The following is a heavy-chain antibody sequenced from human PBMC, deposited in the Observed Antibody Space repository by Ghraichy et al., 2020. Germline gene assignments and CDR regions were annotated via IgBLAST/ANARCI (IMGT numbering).Heavy chain of an antibody. CDR1: GGSFSGYY. CDR3: ARGYDY. Sequence: SQTISLTCAVYGGSFSGYYWSWIRQPPGKGLEWIGEINHSGSTNYNPSLKSRVTISVDTSKNQFSLKLSSVTAADTAVYYCARGYDYWGQGTLVTVSS. J-gene: IGHJ4*02. CDR2: INHSGST. V-gene: IGHV4-34*01.